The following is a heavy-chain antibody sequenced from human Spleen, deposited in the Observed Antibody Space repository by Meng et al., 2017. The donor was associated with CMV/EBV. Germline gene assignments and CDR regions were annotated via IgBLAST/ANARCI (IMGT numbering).Heavy chain of an antibody. V-gene: IGHV1-8*01. CDR2: MNPNSGDT. CDR1: GYTFTTYD. CDR3: ARGPIDSVSN. Sequence: SVKVSCKASGYTFTTYDINWVRQATGQGLEWMGWMNPNSGDTGYAQKFQGRVTMTRNTSISTAYMDLSSLRSDDTAVYYCARGPIDSVSNWGQGTLVTVSS. J-gene: IGHJ4*02. D-gene: IGHD2-15*01.